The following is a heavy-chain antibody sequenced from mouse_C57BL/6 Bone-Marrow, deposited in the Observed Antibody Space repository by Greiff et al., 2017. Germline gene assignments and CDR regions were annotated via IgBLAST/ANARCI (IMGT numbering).Heavy chain of an antibody. CDR2: ISYSGST. V-gene: IGHV3-1*01. Sequence: DVKLVESGPGMVKPSQSLSLTCTVTGYSITSGYDWHWIRHFPGNKLEWMGYISYSGSTNYNPSLKSRISITHDTSKNHFFLKLNSVTTEDTATYYCARGGDYLYFDYWGQGTTLTVSS. D-gene: IGHD2-4*01. J-gene: IGHJ2*01. CDR1: GYSITSGYD. CDR3: ARGGDYLYFDY.